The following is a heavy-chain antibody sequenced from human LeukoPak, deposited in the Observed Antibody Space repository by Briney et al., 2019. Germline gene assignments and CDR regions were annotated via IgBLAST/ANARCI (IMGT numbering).Heavy chain of an antibody. D-gene: IGHD3-22*01. Sequence: GGSLRLSCAASGFTFSSYAMSWVRQAPGKGLEWVSAISGSGGSTDYADSVKGRFTISRDNSKNTLYLQMNSLRAEGTAVYYCAKPYYYDSSGYYYYYYMDVWGKGTTVTVSS. CDR3: AKPYYYDSSGYYYYYYMDV. V-gene: IGHV3-23*01. J-gene: IGHJ6*03. CDR2: ISGSGGST. CDR1: GFTFSSYA.